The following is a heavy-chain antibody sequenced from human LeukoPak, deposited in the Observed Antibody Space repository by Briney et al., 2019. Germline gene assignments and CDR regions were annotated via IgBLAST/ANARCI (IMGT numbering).Heavy chain of an antibody. CDR2: IYTSGST. V-gene: IGHV4-4*07. CDR1: GGSISSYY. D-gene: IGHD5-18*01. CDR3: ARAGRGYSYGSWAFDI. Sequence: KPSETLSLXCTVSGGSISSYYWSWSRQPAGKGLEWIGRIYTSGSTNYNPSLKSRVTMSVDTSKNQFSLKLSSVTAADTAVYYCARAGRGYSYGSWAFDIWGQGTMVTVSS. J-gene: IGHJ3*02.